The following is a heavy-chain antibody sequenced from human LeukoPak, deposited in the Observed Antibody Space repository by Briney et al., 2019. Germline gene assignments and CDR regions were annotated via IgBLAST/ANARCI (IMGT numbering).Heavy chain of an antibody. CDR2: ISSNGGST. J-gene: IGHJ4*02. D-gene: IGHD3-10*01. CDR3: ARLSMARGDIRDY. V-gene: IGHV3-64*01. CDR1: GFTFSSYA. Sequence: GGSLRLSCAASGFTFSSYAMHWVRQAPGKGLEYVSAISSNGGSTYYANSVKGRFTISRDNSENTLYLQMGSLRAEDMAVYYCARLSMARGDIRDYWGQGTLVTVSS.